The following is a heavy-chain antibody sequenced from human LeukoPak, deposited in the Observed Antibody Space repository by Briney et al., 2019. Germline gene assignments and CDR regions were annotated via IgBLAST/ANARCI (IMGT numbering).Heavy chain of an antibody. V-gene: IGHV3-7*03. CDR1: GFTFNNYW. Sequence: GGSLRLSCAASGFTFNNYWMSWVRQAPGKGLEWVANIKQDGSGLYYVESVKGRFTISRDNAKNSLYLRMTSLRAEDTAVYYCARDPGRTGFDYWGQGTPVTVSS. D-gene: IGHD1/OR15-1a*01. J-gene: IGHJ4*02. CDR2: IKQDGSGL. CDR3: ARDPGRTGFDY.